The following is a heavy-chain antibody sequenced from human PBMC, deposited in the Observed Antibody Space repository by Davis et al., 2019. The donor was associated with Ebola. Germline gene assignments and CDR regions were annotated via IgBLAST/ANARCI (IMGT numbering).Heavy chain of an antibody. D-gene: IGHD2-2*01. V-gene: IGHV3-66*01. J-gene: IGHJ6*02. CDR3: ARDEGYCSSTSCYYYYGMDV. CDR1: GFTLSSNY. Sequence: GESLKISCAASGFTLSSNYMSWVRQAPGKGLEWVSVIYSGGSTYYADSVKGRFTISRDNSKNTLYLQMNSLRAEDTAVYYCARDEGYCSSTSCYYYYGMDVWGQGTTVTVSS. CDR2: IYSGGST.